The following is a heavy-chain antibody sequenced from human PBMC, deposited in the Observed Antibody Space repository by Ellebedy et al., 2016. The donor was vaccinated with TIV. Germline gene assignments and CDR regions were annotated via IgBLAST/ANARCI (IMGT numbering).Heavy chain of an antibody. CDR1: GYNFTNYW. D-gene: IGHD3-10*01. Sequence: GGSLRLSXKGSGYNFTNYWVGWVRQMPGKGLEWMGIIFPDDSDTRYSPSFQGHVTISVDKSISTAYLQWSSLKASDTAIYYCARQREMVRGVLRGMDVWGQGTTVTTSS. J-gene: IGHJ6*02. V-gene: IGHV5-51*01. CDR2: IFPDDSDT. CDR3: ARQREMVRGVLRGMDV.